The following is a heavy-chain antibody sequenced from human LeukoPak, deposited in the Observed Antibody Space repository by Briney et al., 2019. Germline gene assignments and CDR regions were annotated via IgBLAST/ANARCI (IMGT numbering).Heavy chain of an antibody. CDR1: GGTFISYA. Sequence: ASVKVSCKASGGTFISYAISWVRQAPGQGLEWMGGIIPIFGTANYAQKFQGRVTITTDESTSTAYMELSSLRSEDTAVYYCARTAEGYYYYMDVWGKGTTVTVSS. CDR3: ARTAEGYYYYMDV. J-gene: IGHJ6*03. CDR2: IIPIFGTA. V-gene: IGHV1-69*05.